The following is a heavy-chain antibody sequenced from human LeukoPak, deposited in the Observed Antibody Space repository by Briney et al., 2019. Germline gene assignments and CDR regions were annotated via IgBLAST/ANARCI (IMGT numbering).Heavy chain of an antibody. CDR3: ASVYSGTYYDAFDI. Sequence: PSETLSLTCAVYGGSFSGYYWSWIRQPPGKGLEWIGEIDHSGITNYNPSLKSRVTISEDTSKNQFSLKLSSVTAADTAVYYCASVYSGTYYDAFDIWGQGTMVTLSS. CDR1: GGSFSGYY. D-gene: IGHD1-26*01. CDR2: IDHSGIT. J-gene: IGHJ3*02. V-gene: IGHV4-34*01.